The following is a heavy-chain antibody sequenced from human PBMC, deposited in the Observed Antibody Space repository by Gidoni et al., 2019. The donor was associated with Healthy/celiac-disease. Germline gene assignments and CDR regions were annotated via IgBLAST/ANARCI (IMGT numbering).Heavy chain of an antibody. D-gene: IGHD3-10*01. CDR1: CCSISSGGYY. Sequence: QVQLQESGPGLGKPSQTLSLNCAVSCCSISSGGYYWRWIRTHPGNGLEWIGYIYYSGSTYYNPSLKSRVTISVDTSKNQFSLKLSSVTAADTAVYYCARGPPDYYADYWGQGTLVTVSS. CDR3: ARGPPDYYADY. J-gene: IGHJ4*02. V-gene: IGHV4-31*11. CDR2: IYYSGST.